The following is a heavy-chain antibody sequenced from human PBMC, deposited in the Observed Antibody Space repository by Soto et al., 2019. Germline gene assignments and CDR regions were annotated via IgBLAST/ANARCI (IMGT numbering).Heavy chain of an antibody. Sequence: QVQLLQPGAEVKKPASSVKVSCRASGDSFSNYAVNWLRQAPGRGLEWMGGLIPVFGTSNYAQKFQGRVTITADESTSTAYMELSSLSSEDTAVYYCARAVRTGFYGMDVWGQGTTVTVSS. CDR2: LIPVFGTS. V-gene: IGHV1-69*13. CDR3: ARAVRTGFYGMDV. J-gene: IGHJ6*02. CDR1: GDSFSNYA.